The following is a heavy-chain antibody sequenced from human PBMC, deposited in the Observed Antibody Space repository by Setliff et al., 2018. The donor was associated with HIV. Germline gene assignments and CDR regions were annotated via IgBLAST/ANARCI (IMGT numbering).Heavy chain of an antibody. D-gene: IGHD6-13*01. CDR2: ISYSGST. CDR3: ARLAGQRTIAAADYFFDF. J-gene: IGHJ4*02. Sequence: PSETLSLTCTVSGGSISSGGYYWSWIRQHPGKGLEWIGYISYSGSTYYSPSLKSRVTLFLDTSTNQFSLTLNSLTAADTAVYYCARLAGQRTIAAADYFFDFWGQGALVTVSS. CDR1: GGSISSGGYY. V-gene: IGHV4-31*03.